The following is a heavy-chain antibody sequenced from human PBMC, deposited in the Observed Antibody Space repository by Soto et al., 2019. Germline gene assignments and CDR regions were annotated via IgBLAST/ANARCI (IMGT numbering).Heavy chain of an antibody. CDR2: IYYSGNT. CDR1: GGSISSGAYY. Sequence: QVQLQESGPGLVKPSQTLSLTCTVSGGSISSGAYYWSWIRQHPGKGLEWIGYIYYSGNTYYNPSLKSRVTISVDTSKNQLSLKLSSVTAADTAVYYCARVGLRLGDYFDYWGQGTLVSVSS. V-gene: IGHV4-31*03. D-gene: IGHD3-16*01. CDR3: ARVGLRLGDYFDY. J-gene: IGHJ4*02.